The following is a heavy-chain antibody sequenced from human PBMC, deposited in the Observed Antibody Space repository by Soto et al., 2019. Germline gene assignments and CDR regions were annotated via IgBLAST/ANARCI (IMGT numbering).Heavy chain of an antibody. V-gene: IGHV3-7*05. D-gene: IGHD3-10*02. Sequence: EVQLVESGGGLVQPGGSLRLSCAASGFTFSIYNMTWVRQAPGKGLEWVATIKQDGSDKYYVDSVKGRFTISRDNAKNSVSLQMNSLTAEDTAVYFCARGGRMVGPDYSWFDPWGQGTLVTVSS. CDR1: GFTFSIYN. CDR3: ARGGRMVGPDYSWFDP. CDR2: IKQDGSDK. J-gene: IGHJ5*02.